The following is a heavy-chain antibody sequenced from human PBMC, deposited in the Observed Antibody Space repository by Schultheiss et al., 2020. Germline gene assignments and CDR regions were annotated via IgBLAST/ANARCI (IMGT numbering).Heavy chain of an antibody. CDR2: IYTSGST. CDR3: ARDRTITGTTSGLVYFDY. CDR1: GVSVSRCGYS. V-gene: IGHV4-61*02. Sequence: SETLSLTCTVSGVSVSRCGYSWTWIRQPPGKGLEWIGRIYTSGSTNYNPSLKSRVTISVDTSKNQFSLKLSSVTAADTAVYYCARDRTITGTTSGLVYFDYWGQGTLVTVSS. J-gene: IGHJ4*02. D-gene: IGHD1-7*01.